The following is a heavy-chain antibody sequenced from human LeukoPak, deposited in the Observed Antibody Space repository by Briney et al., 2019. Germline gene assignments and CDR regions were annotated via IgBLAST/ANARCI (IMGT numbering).Heavy chain of an antibody. J-gene: IGHJ4*02. CDR2: ISYDGSQK. V-gene: IGHV3-30*04. D-gene: IGHD5-24*01. CDR1: GFTFSDYA. CDR3: AKGGDGKIPFDN. Sequence: PGGSLRLSCSASGFTFSDYAMHWVRQAPGKGLEWVAIISYDGSQKHFGDSVRGRFTVSRDDSENTLYLQMNSLKTEDTAVYSCAKGGDGKIPFDNWGQGTLVTASS.